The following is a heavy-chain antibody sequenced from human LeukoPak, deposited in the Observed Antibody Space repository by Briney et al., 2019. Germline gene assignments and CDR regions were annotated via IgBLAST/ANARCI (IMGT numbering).Heavy chain of an antibody. CDR3: ARDLIHGSGTYFNPLGY. V-gene: IGHV4-4*07. J-gene: IGHJ4*02. CDR2: IYSSGST. CDR1: GGSINTQY. D-gene: IGHD3-10*01. Sequence: PSETLSLTCTVSGGSINTQYWSWIRQPAGKGLEWIGRIYSSGSTNCNASLMTRLTMSVDTSKNQISLNLHSVTAADTAVYYCARDLIHGSGTYFNPLGYWGLGILVTVSS.